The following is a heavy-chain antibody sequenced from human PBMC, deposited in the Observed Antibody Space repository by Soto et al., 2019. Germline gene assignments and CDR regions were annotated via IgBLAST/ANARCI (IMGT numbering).Heavy chain of an antibody. CDR2: IYYSGST. V-gene: IGHV4-31*03. Sequence: PSETLSLTCTVSGGSISSGGYYWSWIRQHPGKGLEWIGYIYYSGSTYYNPSLKSRVTISVDTSKNQFSLKVSSVTAADTAVYYCARSPSSWYWFDPWGQGTLVTVSS. CDR1: GGSISSGGYY. D-gene: IGHD6-13*01. CDR3: ARSPSSWYWFDP. J-gene: IGHJ5*02.